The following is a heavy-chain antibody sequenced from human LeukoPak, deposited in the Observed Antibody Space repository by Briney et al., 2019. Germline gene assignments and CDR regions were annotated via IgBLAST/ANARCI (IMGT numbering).Heavy chain of an antibody. Sequence: GGSLRLSCAASRFTVSSNYMSWVRQAPGKGLEWVSLIYSGGSTYYADSVKGRFTISRDNSKNTLYLQMNSLRAEDTAVYYCARDLGYSYGHDSWGQGTLVTVSS. J-gene: IGHJ4*02. V-gene: IGHV3-66*02. D-gene: IGHD5-18*01. CDR2: IYSGGST. CDR1: RFTVSSNY. CDR3: ARDLGYSYGHDS.